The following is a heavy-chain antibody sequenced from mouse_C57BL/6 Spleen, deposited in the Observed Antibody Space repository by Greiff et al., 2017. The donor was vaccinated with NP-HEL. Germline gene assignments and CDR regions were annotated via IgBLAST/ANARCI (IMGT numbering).Heavy chain of an antibody. CDR1: GYTFTSYW. CDR3: ARHYYGTLDAMDY. Sequence: VQLQQPGAELVMPGASVKLSCKASGYTFTSYWMHWVKQRPGQGLEWIGEIDPSDSYTNYNQKFKGKSTLTVDKSSSTAYMQLSSLTSEDSAVYYCARHYYGTLDAMDYWGQGTSVTVSS. CDR2: IDPSDSYT. J-gene: IGHJ4*01. V-gene: IGHV1-69*01. D-gene: IGHD1-1*01.